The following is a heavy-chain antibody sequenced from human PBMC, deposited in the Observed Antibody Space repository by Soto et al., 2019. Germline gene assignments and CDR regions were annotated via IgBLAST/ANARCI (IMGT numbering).Heavy chain of an antibody. Sequence: SETLSLTCTVSGGSISSYYWSWIRQPPGKGLEWIGYIYYSGSTNYNPSLKSRVTISVDTSKNQFSLKLSSVTAADTAVYYCARDLHWTTVTTGKYWYFDLWGRGTLVTVSS. V-gene: IGHV4-59*01. CDR2: IYYSGST. D-gene: IGHD4-17*01. J-gene: IGHJ2*01. CDR3: ARDLHWTTVTTGKYWYFDL. CDR1: GGSISSYY.